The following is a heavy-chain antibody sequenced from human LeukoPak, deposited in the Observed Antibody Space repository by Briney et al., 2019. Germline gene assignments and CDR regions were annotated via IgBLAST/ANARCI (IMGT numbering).Heavy chain of an antibody. CDR3: ARGRGDFWSGYQYFQH. CDR1: GGSISSGGYY. D-gene: IGHD3-3*01. CDR2: INHSGST. J-gene: IGHJ1*01. Sequence: PSQTLSLTCTVSGGSISSGGYYWSWIRQPPGKGLEWIGEINHSGSTNYNPSLKSRVTISVDTSKNQFSLKLSSVTAADTAVYYCARGRGDFWSGYQYFQHWGQGTLVTVSS. V-gene: IGHV4-30-2*01.